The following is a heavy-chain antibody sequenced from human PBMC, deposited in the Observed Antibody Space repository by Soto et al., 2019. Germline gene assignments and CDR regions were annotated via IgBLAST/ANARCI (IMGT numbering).Heavy chain of an antibody. CDR1: GFTFNKYA. V-gene: IGHV3-23*01. Sequence: LRLSCVASGFTFNKYALAWVRQAPGKGLEWVSAISGSGASTYDADSVKGRFTISRDNSNNTLYLQMNSLRAEDTAVYYCARDRHVYYYYYGMDVWGQGTTVTVSS. CDR3: ARDRHVYYYYYGMDV. CDR2: ISGSGAST. J-gene: IGHJ6*02.